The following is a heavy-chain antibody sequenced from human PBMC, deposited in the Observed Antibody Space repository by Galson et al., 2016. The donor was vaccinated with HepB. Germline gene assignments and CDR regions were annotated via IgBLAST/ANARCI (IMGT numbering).Heavy chain of an antibody. J-gene: IGHJ4*02. CDR2: IYPADSDA. CDR1: GYSFTNYW. CDR3: ARHRYSGSYIWVD. V-gene: IGHV5-51*03. Sequence: QSGAEVKKPGESLKISCKASGYSFTNYWIGWVRQMPGKGLEWVGIIYPADSDARYSPSFQGQVTISADQSVSTAYLQWSSLKASDTAMYYCARHRYSGSYIWVDWGQGTLVTVSS. D-gene: IGHD1-26*01.